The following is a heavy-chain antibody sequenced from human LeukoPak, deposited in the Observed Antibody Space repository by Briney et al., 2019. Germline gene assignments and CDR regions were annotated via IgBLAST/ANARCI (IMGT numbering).Heavy chain of an antibody. V-gene: IGHV4-30-2*01. CDR1: GGSISSGGYY. CDR2: IYHSGGA. J-gene: IGHJ3*02. Sequence: PSETLSLTCTVSGGSISSGGYYWSWIRQPPGKGLEWVGCIYHSGGAYYNPSLKSRVTISVDRCKNQFSLTLSSVTAAATAVYYSARRRHSSSWWAAFPIWGQRTMLTDPS. CDR3: ARRRHSSSWWAAFPI. D-gene: IGHD6-13*01.